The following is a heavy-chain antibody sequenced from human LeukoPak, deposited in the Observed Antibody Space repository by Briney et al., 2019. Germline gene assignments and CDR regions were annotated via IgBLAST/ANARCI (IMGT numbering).Heavy chain of an antibody. V-gene: IGHV1-2*06. D-gene: IGHD3-22*01. Sequence: ASVKVSCKASGYTFTGYYMHWVRQAPGQGLGWMGRINPNSGGTNYAQKFQGRVTMTRDTSISTAYMELSRLRSDDTAVYYCARGYYDSSGYYYVDYWGQGTLVTVSS. CDR1: GYTFTGYY. CDR3: ARGYYDSSGYYYVDY. CDR2: INPNSGGT. J-gene: IGHJ4*02.